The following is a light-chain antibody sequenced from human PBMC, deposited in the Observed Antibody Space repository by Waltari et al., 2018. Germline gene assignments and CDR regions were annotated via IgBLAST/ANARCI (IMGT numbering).Light chain of an antibody. Sequence: QSALTQPASVSGSPGQSITISCTGTSSDVGGYDYVSWYQQHPGKAPKLRIYDVTKRPSGVSNRFSGSKSANTASLTISGLQAEDEADYYCFSYRRSSTWVFGEGTKLTVL. V-gene: IGLV2-14*03. J-gene: IGLJ3*02. CDR2: DVT. CDR3: FSYRRSSTWV. CDR1: SSDVGGYDY.